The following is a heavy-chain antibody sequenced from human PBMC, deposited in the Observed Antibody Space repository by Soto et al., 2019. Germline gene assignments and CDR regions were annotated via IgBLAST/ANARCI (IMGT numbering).Heavy chain of an antibody. CDR3: ARDVGSSHGPVHPHYFDY. J-gene: IGHJ4*02. Sequence: SETLSLTCTVSGGSLSSYYWSWIRQSPGKGLENLGYTYYSDSTNYNPSFKSRVTISVDTSRNQFSLTLTSMTAADTAVYYCARDVGSSHGPVHPHYFDYWGQGTLVTVSS. CDR2: TYYSDST. V-gene: IGHV4-59*12. CDR1: GGSLSSYY. D-gene: IGHD2-2*01.